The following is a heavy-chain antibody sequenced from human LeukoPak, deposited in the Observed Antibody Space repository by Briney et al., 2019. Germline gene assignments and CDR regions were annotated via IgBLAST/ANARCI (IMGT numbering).Heavy chain of an antibody. D-gene: IGHD2-15*01. CDR3: ARGDLKGYCSGGSCYFDY. J-gene: IGHJ4*02. Sequence: SVKVSCKASGGTFSSYAISWVRQAPGQGLEWMGGIIPIFGTASYAQKFQGRVTITADESTSTAYMELSSLRSEDTAVYYCARGDLKGYCSGGSCYFDYWGQGTLVTVSS. CDR1: GGTFSSYA. CDR2: IIPIFGTA. V-gene: IGHV1-69*13.